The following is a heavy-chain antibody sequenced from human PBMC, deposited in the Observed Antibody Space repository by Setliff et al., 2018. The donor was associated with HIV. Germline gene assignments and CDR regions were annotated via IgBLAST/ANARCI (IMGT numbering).Heavy chain of an antibody. CDR1: GYIFTDYY. CDR3: ATAGMYYYGSGSYHAAGY. D-gene: IGHD3-10*01. CDR2: VDPQDGGT. Sequence: SCKASGYIFTDYYMHWVQQAPGEGLEWMGRVDPQDGGTKYAEKFQGRVTITADTSTDASDMELSSLRSEDTAVYYCATAGMYYYGSGSYHAAGYWGQGTLVTVSS. J-gene: IGHJ4*02. V-gene: IGHV1-69-2*01.